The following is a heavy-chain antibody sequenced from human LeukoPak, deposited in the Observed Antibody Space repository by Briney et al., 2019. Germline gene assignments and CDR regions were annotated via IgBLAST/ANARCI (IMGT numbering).Heavy chain of an antibody. J-gene: IGHJ6*02. CDR1: GGSISSYY. CDR3: ARDKRMGYYYYYGMDA. CDR2: IYYSGST. V-gene: IGHV4-59*01. D-gene: IGHD5-24*01. Sequence: KPSETLSLTCTVSGGSISSYYWSWIRQPPGKGLEWIGYIYYSGSTNYNPSLKSRVTISVDTSKNQFSLKLSSVTAADTAVYYCARDKRMGYYYYYGMDAWGQGTTVTVSS.